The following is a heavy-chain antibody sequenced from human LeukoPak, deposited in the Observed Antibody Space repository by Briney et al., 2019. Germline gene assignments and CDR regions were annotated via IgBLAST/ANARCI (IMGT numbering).Heavy chain of an antibody. CDR3: ARSARLLDL. CDR1: GGSTSSSY. CDR2: IYVKGDT. J-gene: IGHJ4*02. V-gene: IGHV4-4*09. Sequence: SETLSLTCTVSGGSTSSSYWSWIRQAPGKGLECIGYIYVKGDTNTNPSLKGRATLSLDTSKNQFSLRLTSVTAADTAVYFCARSARLLDLWGPGTLVTVSS.